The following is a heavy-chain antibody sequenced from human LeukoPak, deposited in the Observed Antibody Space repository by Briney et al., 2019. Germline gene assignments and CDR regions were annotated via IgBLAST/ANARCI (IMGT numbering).Heavy chain of an antibody. V-gene: IGHV3-30-3*01. J-gene: IGHJ4*02. Sequence: GGSLRLSCAASGFTFSSYAMHWVRQAPGKGLEWVAVISYDGSNKYYADSVKGRFTISRDNSKNTLYLQMNSLRAEDTAVYYCARDQSSIAARAKHSXXXFDYWGQGTLVTVSS. CDR1: GFTFSSYA. CDR3: ARDQSSIAARAKHSXXXFDY. CDR2: ISYDGSNK. D-gene: IGHD6-6*01.